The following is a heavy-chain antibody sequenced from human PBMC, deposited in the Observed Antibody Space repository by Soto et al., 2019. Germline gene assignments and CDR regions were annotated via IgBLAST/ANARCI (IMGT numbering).Heavy chain of an antibody. Sequence: GSMRLSCAASGFTFTRYSMNWVRQAPGKGLEWVSSISSTTNYIYYGDSMKGRFTISRDNAKNSLYLEMNSLRAEDTAVYYCARESEDLTSNFDYWGQGTLVTVSS. J-gene: IGHJ4*02. CDR3: ARESEDLTSNFDY. V-gene: IGHV3-21*06. CDR2: ISSTTNYI. CDR1: GFTFTRYS.